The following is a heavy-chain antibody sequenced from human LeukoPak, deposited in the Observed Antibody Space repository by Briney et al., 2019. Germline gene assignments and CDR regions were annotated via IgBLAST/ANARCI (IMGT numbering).Heavy chain of an antibody. D-gene: IGHD3-22*01. J-gene: IGHJ5*02. CDR3: ARDPLITMIVKNQNWFDP. Sequence: ASVKVSCKAFGYTFTSYGISWVRQAPGQGLEWMGWISAYNGKTNYAQKFQGRITMTTDTSTSTAYMELRSLRSDDTAVYYCARDPLITMIVKNQNWFDPWGQGTLVTVSS. V-gene: IGHV1-18*01. CDR2: ISAYNGKT. CDR1: GYTFTSYG.